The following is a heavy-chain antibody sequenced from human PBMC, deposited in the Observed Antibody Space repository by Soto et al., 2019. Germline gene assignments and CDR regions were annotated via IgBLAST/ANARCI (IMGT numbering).Heavy chain of an antibody. D-gene: IGHD7-27*01. CDR1: GYTFTGHY. CDR3: GRGRSGELGVFY. J-gene: IGHJ4*02. Sequence: QVQLMQSGAEVKKSGASVRVSCKASGYTFTGHYIHWVRQAPGQGPEWVGEIGPDRGDTRYAEKFHGRVTMTRDTSITTVYIELTNLSPDDTAVYCCGRGRSGELGVFYWGQGTLVTV. V-gene: IGHV1-2*02. CDR2: IGPDRGDT.